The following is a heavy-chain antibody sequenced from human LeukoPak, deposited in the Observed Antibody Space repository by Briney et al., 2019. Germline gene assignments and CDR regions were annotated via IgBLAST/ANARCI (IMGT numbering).Heavy chain of an antibody. Sequence: GGSLRLSCAVSGFTFSSYAMSWVRQAPGRGLEWVSAISGSGGSTYYADSVKGRFTISRDNSKNTLYLQMNSLRAEDTAVYYCARSPLSMVRGGIYYMDVWGKGTTVTISS. D-gene: IGHD3-10*01. CDR1: GFTFSSYA. CDR3: ARSPLSMVRGGIYYMDV. V-gene: IGHV3-23*01. J-gene: IGHJ6*03. CDR2: ISGSGGST.